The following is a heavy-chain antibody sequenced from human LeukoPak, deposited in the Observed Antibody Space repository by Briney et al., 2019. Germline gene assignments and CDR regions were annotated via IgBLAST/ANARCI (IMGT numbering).Heavy chain of an antibody. D-gene: IGHD3-16*01. CDR1: GYSISTGYY. Sequence: PSETLSLTCAVSGYSISTGYYWAWIRQPPGKGLEWIGSIYHNESTYYNPSLESRVTISVDTSKNQFSLKLSSVTAADTAVYYCARLYWGLGAFDIWGQGTMVTVSS. CDR2: IYHNEST. CDR3: ARLYWGLGAFDI. V-gene: IGHV4-38-2*01. J-gene: IGHJ3*02.